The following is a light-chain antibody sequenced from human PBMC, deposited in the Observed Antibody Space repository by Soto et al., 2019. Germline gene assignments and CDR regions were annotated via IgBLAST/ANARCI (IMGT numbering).Light chain of an antibody. CDR3: QTWGTGIHVV. CDR2: LDSDGSH. V-gene: IGLV4-69*01. J-gene: IGLJ2*01. Sequence: QPVLTQSPSASASLGASVKLTCTLSSGHSSYAIAWHQQQPEKGPRYLMKLDSDGSHTKGDAIPDRFSGSSSGAERYLTNSSLKSEDEADYYCQTWGTGIHVVFGGGTKLTVL. CDR1: SGHSSYA.